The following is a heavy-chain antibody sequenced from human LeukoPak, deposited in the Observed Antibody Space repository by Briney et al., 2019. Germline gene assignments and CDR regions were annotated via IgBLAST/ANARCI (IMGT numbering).Heavy chain of an antibody. CDR1: GSTFSGYW. CDR3: AGGTGWLIDY. V-gene: IGHV3-7*04. D-gene: IGHD6-19*01. Sequence: PGGSLGLSCAASGSTFSGYWMNWVRQVPGKGLEWVANIKQDGSEKYYVDSVKGRFTISRDNAKNSLYLQLNSLRAEDTVVYYCAGGTGWLIDYWGQGTLVTVSS. CDR2: IKQDGSEK. J-gene: IGHJ4*02.